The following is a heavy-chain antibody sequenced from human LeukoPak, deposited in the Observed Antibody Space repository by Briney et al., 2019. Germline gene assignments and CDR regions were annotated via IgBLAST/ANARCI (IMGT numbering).Heavy chain of an antibody. V-gene: IGHV6-1*01. J-gene: IGHJ4*02. CDR3: ARDIKGGTANFDC. CDR2: TYYRSRWYY. CDR1: GDSVSSNSAT. Sequence: SQTLSLTCDISGDSVSSNSATWNWIRQSPSRGLEWLGRTYYRSRWYYDYAVPVKGRITFNPDTSKNQVSLQLNSVTPEDTAVYFCARDIKGGTANFDCWGQGILVTVSP.